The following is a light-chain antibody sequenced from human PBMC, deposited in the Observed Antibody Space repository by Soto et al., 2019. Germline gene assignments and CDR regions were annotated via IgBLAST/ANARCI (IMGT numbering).Light chain of an antibody. V-gene: IGKV1-39*01. J-gene: IGKJ1*01. CDR2: AAS. CDR1: QSISTY. CDR3: HQTYANPWT. Sequence: DIQMTQSPSSLSASVGDRVSITCRASQSISTYLNWYQQKPGMAPKVLIYAASRLQSGVPSRFSGSVSGTDFTLTISSLQPEDFATYYCHQTYANPWTFGHGTKVEIK.